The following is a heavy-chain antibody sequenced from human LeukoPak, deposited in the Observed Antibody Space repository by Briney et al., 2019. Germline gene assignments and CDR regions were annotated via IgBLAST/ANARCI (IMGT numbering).Heavy chain of an antibody. Sequence: PSETLSLTCTVSGVSISSYYWSWIRQPPGKGLEWIGYIYYSGSTYYNPSLKSRVTISVDTSKNQFSLKLSSVTAADTAVYYCARDSGSSVYYYYMDVWGKGTTVTVSS. D-gene: IGHD1-26*01. CDR1: GVSISSYY. V-gene: IGHV4-59*12. CDR2: IYYSGST. CDR3: ARDSGSSVYYYYMDV. J-gene: IGHJ6*03.